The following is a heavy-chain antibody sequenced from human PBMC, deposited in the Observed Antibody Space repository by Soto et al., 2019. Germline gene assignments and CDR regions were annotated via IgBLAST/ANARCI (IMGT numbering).Heavy chain of an antibody. CDR1: GGSVSSGVFS. CDR2: ISHGGSP. Sequence: SETLSLSCAVSGGSVSSGVFSWNWIRQPPGQGLEWIGYISHGGSPHYTPSLRSRVSISVDRSTNVISLNLTSMTPADTAVYFCARGHYYYAMDVWGQGTTVTVS. V-gene: IGHV4-30-2*01. CDR3: ARGHYYYAMDV. J-gene: IGHJ6*02.